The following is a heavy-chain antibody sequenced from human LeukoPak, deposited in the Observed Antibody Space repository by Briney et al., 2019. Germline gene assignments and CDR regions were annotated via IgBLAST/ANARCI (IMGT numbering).Heavy chain of an antibody. V-gene: IGHV3-74*01. D-gene: IGHD3-16*02. CDR2: INSDGSST. Sequence: GGSLRLSCAASGFTFSSNAMSWVRQAPGKGLVWVSRINSDGSSTSYADSVKGRFTISRDNAKNTLYLQMNSLRAEDTAVYYCAREPSDYVWGSYRFSLWGQGTLVTVSS. CDR3: AREPSDYVWGSYRFSL. J-gene: IGHJ4*02. CDR1: GFTFSSNA.